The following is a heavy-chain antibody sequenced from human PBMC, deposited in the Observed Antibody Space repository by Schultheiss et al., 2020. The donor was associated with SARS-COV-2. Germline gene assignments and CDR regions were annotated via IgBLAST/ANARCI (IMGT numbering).Heavy chain of an antibody. CDR2: ISYDGSNK. D-gene: IGHD4-17*01. CDR1: GFTFSSYG. CDR3: AREDGDYLFDY. Sequence: GESLKISCAASGFTFSSYGMHWVRQAPGKGLEWVAVISYDGSNKYYADSVKGRFTISRDNSKNTLYLQMNSLRAEDTAVYYCAREDGDYLFDYWGQGTLVTVSS. V-gene: IGHV3-30*03. J-gene: IGHJ4*02.